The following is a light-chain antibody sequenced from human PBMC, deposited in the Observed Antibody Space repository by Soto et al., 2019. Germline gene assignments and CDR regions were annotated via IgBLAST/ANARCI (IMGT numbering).Light chain of an antibody. CDR1: QDISNY. Sequence: DIQMTQSPSSLSASVGDRVTITCQASQDISNYLNWYQQKPGKAPKLLIYKASTLKSGVPSRFSGSGSGTEFTLTISNLQPDDFATYYCHQYNSYPYTFGQGTRLEI. CDR2: KAS. CDR3: HQYNSYPYT. V-gene: IGKV1-5*03. J-gene: IGKJ5*01.